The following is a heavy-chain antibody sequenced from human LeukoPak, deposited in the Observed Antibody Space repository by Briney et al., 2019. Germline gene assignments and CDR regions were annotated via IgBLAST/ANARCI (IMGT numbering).Heavy chain of an antibody. CDR1: GVSFSGSY. D-gene: IGHD3-9*01. Sequence: SETLSLTCAVYGVSFSGSYWSWVRQPPGKGLEWIGEINDSENTNYNPSLKSRVTILIDTSKNQFSLTLTTVTAADTAVYYCAGGHRNWLLSWFDPWGRGTLVTVSS. CDR3: AGGHRNWLLSWFDP. V-gene: IGHV4-34*01. CDR2: INDSENT. J-gene: IGHJ5*02.